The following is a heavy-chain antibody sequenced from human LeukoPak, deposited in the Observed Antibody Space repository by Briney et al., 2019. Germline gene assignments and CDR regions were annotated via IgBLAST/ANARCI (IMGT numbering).Heavy chain of an antibody. Sequence: PSETLSLTCTVSGGSISSYYWSWIRQSAGKGLEWIGRVYTSGSTNYNPSLKSRVTVSVDTSKNQFSLKLSSVTAADTAVYYCARTTTVVTGFDYWGQGTLVTVSS. CDR1: GGSISSYY. CDR2: VYTSGST. V-gene: IGHV4-4*07. D-gene: IGHD4-23*01. J-gene: IGHJ4*02. CDR3: ARTTTVVTGFDY.